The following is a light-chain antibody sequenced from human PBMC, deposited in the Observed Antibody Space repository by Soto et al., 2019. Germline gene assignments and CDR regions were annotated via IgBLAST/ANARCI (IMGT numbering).Light chain of an antibody. Sequence: DIPITQFPSTLSAFVGDTVTISCRASQIISNWLAWYQQKPGQAPKLLFYKASTLGSGVPSRFSGSGSGTDFTLTISSLQADDFATYYCQQYTAYYTFGPGTKVDIK. V-gene: IGKV1-5*03. CDR2: KAS. CDR1: QIISNW. J-gene: IGKJ2*01. CDR3: QQYTAYYT.